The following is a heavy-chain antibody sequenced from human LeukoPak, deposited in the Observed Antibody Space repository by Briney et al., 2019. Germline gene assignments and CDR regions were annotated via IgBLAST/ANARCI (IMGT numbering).Heavy chain of an antibody. Sequence: PSETLSLICTVSGVSISSYYWTWIRQPAGKGLEWIGRIYSSGNTNCNPSLESRVTMSVDMSKNQFSLKLSSVTAADTAVYYCARERGNLRGDAFDIWGQGTMVTVSS. CDR2: IYSSGNT. D-gene: IGHD1-26*01. CDR3: ARERGNLRGDAFDI. V-gene: IGHV4-4*07. CDR1: GVSISSYY. J-gene: IGHJ3*02.